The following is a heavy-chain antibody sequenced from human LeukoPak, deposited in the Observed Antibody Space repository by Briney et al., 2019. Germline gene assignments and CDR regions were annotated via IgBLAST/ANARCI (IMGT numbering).Heavy chain of an antibody. J-gene: IGHJ6*02. CDR3: ARDRRYCSGGSCYSNYYYYGMNV. V-gene: IGHV3-11*01. CDR2: ISSSGSTI. D-gene: IGHD2-15*01. CDR1: GFTFSDYY. Sequence: GGSLRVSCAASGFTFSDYYMSCIRQAPGKGLEWVSDISSSGSTIYYADSVKGRFTISRDNAKNSLYVQMNSLRAEDTAVYYCARDRRYCSGGSCYSNYYYYGMNVWGQGTTVTVSS.